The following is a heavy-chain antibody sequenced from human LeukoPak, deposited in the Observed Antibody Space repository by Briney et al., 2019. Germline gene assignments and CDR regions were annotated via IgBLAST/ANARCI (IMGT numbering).Heavy chain of an antibody. V-gene: IGHV3-64*01. Sequence: GGSLRLSCAASGFTFSSYAMHWVRQAPGKGLEYVSAISSNGGSTYYANSVKGRFTISRDNSKNTLYLQMGSLRAEDTAVYYCAGYKRGYFDYWGQGTLVTVSS. CDR3: AGYKRGYFDY. D-gene: IGHD3-22*01. CDR2: ISSNGGST. CDR1: GFTFSSYA. J-gene: IGHJ4*02.